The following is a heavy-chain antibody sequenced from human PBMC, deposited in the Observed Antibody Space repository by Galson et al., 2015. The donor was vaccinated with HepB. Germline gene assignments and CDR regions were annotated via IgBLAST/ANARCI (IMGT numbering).Heavy chain of an antibody. D-gene: IGHD3-16*02. Sequence: SLRLSCAASGFTFSDYYMSWIRQAPGKGLEWVSYISSRSSYTNYADSVKGRFTISRDNAKTSLYLQMNSLRAEDTAVYYCARDSMEIHGNVWGSYRSSSGAADAFDIWGQGTMVTVSS. CDR3: ARDSMEIHGNVWGSYRSSSGAADAFDI. CDR1: GFTFSDYY. V-gene: IGHV3-11*05. J-gene: IGHJ3*02. CDR2: ISSRSSYT.